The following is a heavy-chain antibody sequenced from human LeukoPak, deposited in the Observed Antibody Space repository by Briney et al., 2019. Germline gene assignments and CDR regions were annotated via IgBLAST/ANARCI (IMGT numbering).Heavy chain of an antibody. Sequence: PSETLSLTCSVSGGSISSYYWSWIRQPAGKGLEWIGRIYSSGSTNYNPSLKTRVTMSLGTSKNQFSLNLTTVTAADTAVYYCARTSARGAQFDYWGQGTLVTVSS. J-gene: IGHJ4*02. V-gene: IGHV4-4*07. CDR1: GGSISSYY. D-gene: IGHD3-10*01. CDR2: IYSSGST. CDR3: ARTSARGAQFDY.